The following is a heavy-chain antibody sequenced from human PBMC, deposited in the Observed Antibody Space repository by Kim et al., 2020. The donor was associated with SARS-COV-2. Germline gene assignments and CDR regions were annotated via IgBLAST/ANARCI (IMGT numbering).Heavy chain of an antibody. D-gene: IGHD3-16*02. CDR3: ARGPPPPYYDYVWGSYRYIYFDY. Sequence: GESLKISCKGSGYSFTSYWIGWVRQMPGKGLEWMGIIYPGDSDTRYSPSFQGQVTISADKSISTAYLQWSSLKASDTAMYYCARGPPPPYYDYVWGSYRYIYFDYWRQGTLVTVSS. V-gene: IGHV5-51*01. J-gene: IGHJ4*02. CDR2: IYPGDSDT. CDR1: GYSFTSYW.